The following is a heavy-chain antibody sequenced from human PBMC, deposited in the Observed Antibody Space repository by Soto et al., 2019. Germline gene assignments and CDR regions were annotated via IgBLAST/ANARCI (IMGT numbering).Heavy chain of an antibody. J-gene: IGHJ4*02. V-gene: IGHV3-48*02. D-gene: IGHD6-13*01. CDR2: ITSSGTTV. Sequence: EVHLVESGGGLVQPGGSLRLSCAASGFTFSSYSLNWVRQAPGKGLEWVSYITSSGTTVYYADSVRGRFTISRDNAKNSLYLQMNSLRDDDTAVYYCARGSSNWAYYFDVGGQGTLVTVSS. CDR1: GFTFSSYS. CDR3: ARGSSNWAYYFDV.